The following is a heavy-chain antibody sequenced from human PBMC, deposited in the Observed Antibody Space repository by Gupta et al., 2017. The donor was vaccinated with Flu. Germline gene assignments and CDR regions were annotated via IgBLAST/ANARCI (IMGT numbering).Heavy chain of an antibody. V-gene: IGHV1-69*06. CDR3: ARDPDYGDYNYYGMDV. CDR2: IIPIFGTT. D-gene: IGHD4-17*01. Sequence: QVQLVQYGAEVQKHGSSVKVSCKASGGDFTSYSISWVRQAPGQGLEWMGGIIPIFGTTNYAQKFQDRVTITADKSTSTAYMELSSLRSDDTAVFYCARDPDYGDYNYYGMDVWGQGTTVTVSS. CDR1: GGDFTSYS. J-gene: IGHJ6*02.